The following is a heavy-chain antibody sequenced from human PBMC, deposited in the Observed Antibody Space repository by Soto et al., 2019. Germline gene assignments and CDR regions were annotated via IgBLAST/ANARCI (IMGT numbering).Heavy chain of an antibody. CDR2: IIPFSGTP. D-gene: IGHD3-3*01. J-gene: IGHJ5*01. CDR3: ARAHYLGGSCNFWINWFDS. CDR1: GDPFSTYG. V-gene: IGHV1-69*01. Sequence: QVQLVQSGAEVKKPGSSVKVSCEPSGDPFSTYGLNWVRQAPGQGLEWMGGIIPFSGTPNYAQKFQDRVTSTADESTGTAYMEVTSLRLDDTAVYYCARAHYLGGSCNFWINWFDSWGQGTLVTVSS.